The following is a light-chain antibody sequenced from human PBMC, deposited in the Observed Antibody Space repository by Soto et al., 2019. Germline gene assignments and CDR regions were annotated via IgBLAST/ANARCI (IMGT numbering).Light chain of an antibody. CDR1: QSVSGN. Sequence: EIVMTQSPATLSLSPGERATLSCRASQSVSGNLAWYQQKPGQSPRLLIYAASVRATGIPARFSGNGSATDFTLIISSLQSEDFVVYFCHQYNDWPPTFGQGTKVEIK. J-gene: IGKJ1*01. V-gene: IGKV3-15*01. CDR3: HQYNDWPPT. CDR2: AAS.